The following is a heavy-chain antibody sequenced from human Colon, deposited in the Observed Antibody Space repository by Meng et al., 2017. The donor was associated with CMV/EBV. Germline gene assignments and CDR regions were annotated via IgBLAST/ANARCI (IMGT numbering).Heavy chain of an antibody. Sequence: QIPFKESVPSLVKPTQTLTLTCSFSWFSLITIPGSVGWIRQPPGKALEWLALIHGDDTNEYNPSLSNRLTVTRDTSKNQVFLTLTNVDPVDTGTYYCVQRHSSSTGEVHWGQGTLVTVSS. D-gene: IGHD6-6*01. CDR1: WFSLITIPGS. CDR3: VQRHSSSTGEVH. V-gene: IGHV2-5*02. J-gene: IGHJ4*02. CDR2: IHGDDTN.